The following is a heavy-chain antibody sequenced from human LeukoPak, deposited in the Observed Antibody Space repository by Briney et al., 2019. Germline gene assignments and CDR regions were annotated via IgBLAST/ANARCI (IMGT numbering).Heavy chain of an antibody. Sequence: PSQTLSLTCTVSGGPLSSSSDYWNWIRQPAGKGLEWIGRVSAIGSTNQNPSLKSRVSISVDTSKNQFSLKLNSVTAADTAVYYCARGYDILYYFDYWGQGTLVTVSS. V-gene: IGHV4-61*02. D-gene: IGHD3-9*01. CDR2: VSAIGST. CDR1: GGPLSSSSDY. CDR3: ARGYDILYYFDY. J-gene: IGHJ4*02.